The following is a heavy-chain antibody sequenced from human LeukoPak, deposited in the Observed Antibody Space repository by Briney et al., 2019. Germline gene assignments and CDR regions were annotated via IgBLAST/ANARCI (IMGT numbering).Heavy chain of an antibody. CDR2: INSDGSST. CDR3: ARRGSYRGYDY. Sequence: PGGSLRLSCAASGFTFSSYWMHWVRQAPVKALVWVSRINSDGSSTSYADSVKGRFTISRDNAKNTLYLQMNSLRAEDTAVYYCARRGSYRGYDYWGQGTLVTVSS. D-gene: IGHD5-12*01. J-gene: IGHJ4*02. V-gene: IGHV3-74*01. CDR1: GFTFSSYW.